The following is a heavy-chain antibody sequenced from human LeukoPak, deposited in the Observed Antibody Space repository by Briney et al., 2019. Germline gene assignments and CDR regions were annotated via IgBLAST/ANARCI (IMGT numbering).Heavy chain of an antibody. J-gene: IGHJ3*02. CDR3: ARAKWFGELLLDAFDI. D-gene: IGHD3-10*01. CDR1: GYTFTGYY. CDR2: INPNSGGT. Sequence: ASVKVSCKASGYTFTGYYMHWVRQAPGQGLEWMGWINPNSGGTNYAQKFQGRVTMTRDTSISTAYMELSRLRSDDTAVHYCARAKWFGELLLDAFDIWGQGTMVTVSS. V-gene: IGHV1-2*02.